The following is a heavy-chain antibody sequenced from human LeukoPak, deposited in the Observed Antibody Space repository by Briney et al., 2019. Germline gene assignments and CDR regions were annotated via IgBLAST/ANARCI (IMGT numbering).Heavy chain of an antibody. D-gene: IGHD6-13*01. CDR1: GYSFTSYW. Sequence: GESLKISCKGSGYSFTSYWIGWVRQLPGKGLEWMGIIYPGDSDTRYSPSFQGQVTISADKSISTAYLQWSSLKASDTAMYYCARQAGVGAAAGNNWFDPWGQGTLVTVSS. V-gene: IGHV5-51*01. CDR3: ARQAGVGAAAGNNWFDP. CDR2: IYPGDSDT. J-gene: IGHJ5*02.